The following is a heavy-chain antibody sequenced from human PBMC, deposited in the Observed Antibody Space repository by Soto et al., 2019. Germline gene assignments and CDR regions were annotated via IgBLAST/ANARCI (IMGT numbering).Heavy chain of an antibody. V-gene: IGHV1-18*01. CDR2: ISAYNGNT. J-gene: IGHJ4*02. Sequence: QVQLVQSGAEVKKPGASVKVSCKASGYTFTNYAFSWVRQAPGQELEWMGWISAYNGNTNYPQKLQGRVTMTTDTSTSTAYMELRSLRSDDTPVYFCARDLAAACAFDCWGQGTLVTVSS. CDR1: GYTFTNYA. CDR3: ARDLAAACAFDC. D-gene: IGHD6-13*01.